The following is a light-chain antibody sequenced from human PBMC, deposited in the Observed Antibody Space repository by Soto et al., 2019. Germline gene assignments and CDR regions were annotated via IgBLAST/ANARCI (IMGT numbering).Light chain of an antibody. CDR2: AAS. V-gene: IGKV1-39*01. Sequence: DIKMTQSPSTLSASVGDRVTITCRASQTIRRRLAWYQQKPGKAPKLLIYAASSLQSGVPSRFSGSGSGTDFTLTISSLQPEDFATYYCQQSYSTSITFGQGTRLEIK. CDR1: QTIRRR. CDR3: QQSYSTSIT. J-gene: IGKJ5*01.